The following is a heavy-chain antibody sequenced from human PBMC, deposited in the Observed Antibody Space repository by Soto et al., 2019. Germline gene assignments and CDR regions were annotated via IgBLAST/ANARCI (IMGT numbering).Heavy chain of an antibody. V-gene: IGHV4-30-4*01. CDR1: GGSTSSGDYC. CDR2: IYYSGST. CDR3: ARGRYATTVSDYYYYALDV. D-gene: IGHD4-4*01. Sequence: SETLSLTCTVSGGSTSSGDYCWSWIRQPPGKGLEWIGYIYYSGSTYYNPSLKSRVTISVDTSKNQFSLKLSSVTAADTAVYYCARGRYATTVSDYYYYALDVWGQGTTVTVSS. J-gene: IGHJ6*02.